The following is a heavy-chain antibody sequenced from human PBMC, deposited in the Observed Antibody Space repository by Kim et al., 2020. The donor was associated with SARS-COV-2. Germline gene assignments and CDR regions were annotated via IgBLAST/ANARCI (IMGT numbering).Heavy chain of an antibody. V-gene: IGHV3-11*06. Sequence: RFTISRDNAKNSLYLQMNSLRAEDTAVYYCARDGRFLEGLSPWYDYYYMDVWGKGTTVTVSS. J-gene: IGHJ6*03. D-gene: IGHD3-3*01. CDR3: ARDGRFLEGLSPWYDYYYMDV.